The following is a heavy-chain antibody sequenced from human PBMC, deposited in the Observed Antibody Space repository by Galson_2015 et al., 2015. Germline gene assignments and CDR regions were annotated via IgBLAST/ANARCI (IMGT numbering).Heavy chain of an antibody. D-gene: IGHD3-22*01. Sequence: SVKVSCKASGGTFSSYAISWVRQAPGQRLEWMGWINAGNGNTKYSQKFQGRITITRDTSASTAYMELSSLRSEDTAVYYCARSLGGYYYDSSGYSVFDYWGQGTLVTVSS. CDR3: ARSLGGYYYDSSGYSVFDY. V-gene: IGHV1-3*01. CDR1: GGTFSSYA. CDR2: INAGNGNT. J-gene: IGHJ4*02.